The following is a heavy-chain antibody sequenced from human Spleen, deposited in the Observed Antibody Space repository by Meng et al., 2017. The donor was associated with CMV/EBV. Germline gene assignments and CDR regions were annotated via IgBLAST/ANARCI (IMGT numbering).Heavy chain of an antibody. D-gene: IGHD2-2*02. CDR3: ARAGYCSSTSCYISGAGDWFDP. CDR2: INWNGGST. V-gene: IGHV3-20*04. Sequence: GESLKISCAASGFTFDDYGMSWVRQAPGKGLEWVSGINWNGGSTGYADSVKGRFTISRDNAKNSLYLQMNSLRAEDTAVYYCARAGYCSSTSCYISGAGDWFDPWGQGTLVTVSS. J-gene: IGHJ5*02. CDR1: GFTFDDYG.